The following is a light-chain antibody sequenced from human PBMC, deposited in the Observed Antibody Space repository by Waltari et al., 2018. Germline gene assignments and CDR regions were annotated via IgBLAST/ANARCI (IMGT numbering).Light chain of an antibody. CDR1: NIGIKP. CDR3: QVWDTSRDQVV. CDR2: DDR. V-gene: IGLV3-21*02. Sequence: SYVVTQIPSLSVAPGQTARITCGGNNIGIKPVQWFQQKPGQAPVLVVYDDRDRPSGIPERFSGSNSGNTATLTISRVGAGDEADYYCQVWDTSRDQVVFGGGTRLTVL. J-gene: IGLJ2*01.